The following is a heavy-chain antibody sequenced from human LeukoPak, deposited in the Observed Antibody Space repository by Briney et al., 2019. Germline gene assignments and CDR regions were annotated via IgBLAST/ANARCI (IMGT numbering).Heavy chain of an antibody. CDR3: AKDRIWFGDSYFDY. CDR1: GFTFSTYG. J-gene: IGHJ4*02. D-gene: IGHD3-10*01. V-gene: IGHV3-23*01. CDR2: ISDSGGST. Sequence: GGSLRLSCAASGFTFSTYGMSWVRQAPGMGLEWVSGISDSGGSTHFVDSVRGRFTISRDNSKNTLYLQMNSLRAEDTAVYYCAKDRIWFGDSYFDYWGQGTLVTVSS.